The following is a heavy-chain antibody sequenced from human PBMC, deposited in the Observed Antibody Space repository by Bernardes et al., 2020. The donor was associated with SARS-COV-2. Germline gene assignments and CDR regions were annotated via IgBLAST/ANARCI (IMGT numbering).Heavy chain of an antibody. J-gene: IGHJ4*02. CDR3: AKGKATIVSGGSGLLDY. CDR1: GFTFSSYA. V-gene: IGHV3-23*01. CDR2: ISGAGGTT. D-gene: IGHD2-15*01. Sequence: GGSLRLSCEASGFTFSSYAMTWVRQAPGKGLEWVSAISGAGGTTFYADSVKGRFTISRDNSKNTLQLQMNSLSAEDTAVYYCAKGKATIVSGGSGLLDYWGQGTLVTVSS.